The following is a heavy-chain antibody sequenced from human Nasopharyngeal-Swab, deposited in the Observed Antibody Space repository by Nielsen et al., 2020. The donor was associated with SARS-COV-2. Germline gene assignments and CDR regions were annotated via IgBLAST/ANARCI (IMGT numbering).Heavy chain of an antibody. CDR1: GYTLTELS. J-gene: IGHJ6*02. CDR2: FDPEDGET. Sequence: ASVKVSCKVSGYTLTELSMHWVRQAPGKGLEWVGGFDPEDGETIYAQKFQGRVTMTEDTSTDTAYMELSRLRSDDTAVYYCARETGTTWWNYYYGMDVWGQGTTVTVSS. CDR3: ARETGTTWWNYYYGMDV. D-gene: IGHD1-1*01. V-gene: IGHV1-24*01.